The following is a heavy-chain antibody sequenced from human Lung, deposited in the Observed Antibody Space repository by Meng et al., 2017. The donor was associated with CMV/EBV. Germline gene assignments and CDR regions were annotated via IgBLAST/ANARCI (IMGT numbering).Heavy chain of an antibody. Sequence: SETLSLTCTVSGGSISSGGYYWSWIRQHPGKGLEWIGYIYYSGSTYYNPSLKSRVTISVDTSKNQFSLKLSSVTAADTAVYYCARDAKYRGKAFDIWGQGTXVTVSS. CDR1: GGSISSGGYY. D-gene: IGHD1-26*01. CDR2: IYYSGST. J-gene: IGHJ3*02. CDR3: ARDAKYRGKAFDI. V-gene: IGHV4-31*03.